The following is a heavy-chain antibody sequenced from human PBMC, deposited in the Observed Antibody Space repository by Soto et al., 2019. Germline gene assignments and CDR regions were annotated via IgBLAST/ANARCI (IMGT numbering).Heavy chain of an antibody. Sequence: GASVKVSCKASGYTFTSYAMNWVRQAPGQRLEWMGWINAGNGNTKYSQKFQGRVTITRDTSASTAYMELNSLRAEDTAVYYCARDPLWGTAMVLWYFDLWGRGTLVTVSS. D-gene: IGHD5-18*01. J-gene: IGHJ2*01. V-gene: IGHV1-3*01. CDR3: ARDPLWGTAMVLWYFDL. CDR2: INAGNGNT. CDR1: GYTFTSYA.